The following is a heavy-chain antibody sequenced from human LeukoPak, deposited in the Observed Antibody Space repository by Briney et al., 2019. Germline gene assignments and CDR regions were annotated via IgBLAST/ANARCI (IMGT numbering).Heavy chain of an antibody. CDR2: ISTSGKTI. CDR3: ARGGRANGVYDAFDI. V-gene: IGHV3-11*04. J-gene: IGHJ3*02. CDR1: GFPFSDYY. D-gene: IGHD2-8*01. Sequence: GGSLRLSCAASGFPFSDYYMSWIRQAPGKGLEWVSYISTSGKTIYYADSVKGRFTVSRDNAKNSLYLQMNSLRAEDTAVYYCARGGRANGVYDAFDIWGQGTIVTVSS.